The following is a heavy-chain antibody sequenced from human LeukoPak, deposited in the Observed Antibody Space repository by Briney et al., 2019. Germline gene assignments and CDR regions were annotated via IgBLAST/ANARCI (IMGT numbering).Heavy chain of an antibody. J-gene: IGHJ4*02. V-gene: IGHV3-23*01. D-gene: IGHD3-16*01. CDR1: GFTFSNHG. CDR3: AKDDAWLRFGE. Sequence: GGSLRLSCAASGFTFSNHGMNWVRQAPGKGLEWVSGISPSGDITYYVDSAKGRFTISRDNSKNTVYLEVSSLTAEDTAVCYCAKDDAWLRFGEWSQGTLVTVSS. CDR2: ISPSGDIT.